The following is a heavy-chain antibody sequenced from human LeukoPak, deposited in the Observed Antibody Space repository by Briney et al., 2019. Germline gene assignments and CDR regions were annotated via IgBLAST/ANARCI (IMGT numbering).Heavy chain of an antibody. V-gene: IGHV3-74*01. J-gene: IGHJ4*02. CDR2: INSDGSSS. CDR1: GLPFNSFW. D-gene: IGHD2-21*01. CDR3: AICFSGCDY. Sequence: GGSLRLSCVISGLPFNSFWMHWVRQAPGEGLVWVSRINSDGSSSAYADSVEGRFTISRNDAKNVLYLHMNSLRADDTAVYYCAICFSGCDYWAQGTLVTVSS.